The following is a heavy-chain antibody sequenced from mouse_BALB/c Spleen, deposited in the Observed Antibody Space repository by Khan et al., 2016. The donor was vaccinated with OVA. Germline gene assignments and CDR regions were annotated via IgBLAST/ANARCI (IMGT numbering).Heavy chain of an antibody. D-gene: IGHD2-3*01. Sequence: EVELVESGGGLVQPGGSRKLSCAASGFTFSSFGMHWVRQAPEKGLEWVAYSSSGSSTVYYADTVKGRFTISRDNPKNTLFLQMTSLRSEDTAMYYCARDGYSDFDYWGQGTTLTVSS. CDR2: SSSGSSTV. CDR1: GFTFSSFG. CDR3: ARDGYSDFDY. V-gene: IGHV5-17*02. J-gene: IGHJ2*01.